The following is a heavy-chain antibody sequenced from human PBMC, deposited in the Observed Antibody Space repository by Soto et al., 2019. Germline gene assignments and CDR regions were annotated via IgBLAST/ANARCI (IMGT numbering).Heavy chain of an antibody. CDR1: GFTVSSNY. CDR3: ARGLGYDSSGYYRYWYFDL. J-gene: IGHJ2*01. Sequence: EVQLVESGGGLVQPGGSLRLSCAASGFTVSSNYMSWVRQAPGKGLEWVSVIYSGGSTYYADSVKGRFTISRDNSKNTLYLQMNSLRAEDTAVYYCARGLGYDSSGYYRYWYFDLWGRGTLVTVSS. D-gene: IGHD3-22*01. V-gene: IGHV3-66*01. CDR2: IYSGGST.